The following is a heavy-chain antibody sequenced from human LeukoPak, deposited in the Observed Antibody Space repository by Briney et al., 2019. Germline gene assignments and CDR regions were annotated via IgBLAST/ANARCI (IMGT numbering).Heavy chain of an antibody. D-gene: IGHD4-17*01. CDR3: ARDSDYGDWPFDY. CDR2: IWYDGTNK. J-gene: IGHJ4*02. CDR1: GFTFSNYG. Sequence: QPGTSLRLSCAASGFTFSNYGMHWVRQAPGKGLEWVAVIWYDGTNKYYADSVKGRFTISRDNAKNSLYLQMNSLRAEDTAVYYCARDSDYGDWPFDYWGQGTLVTVSS. V-gene: IGHV3-33*01.